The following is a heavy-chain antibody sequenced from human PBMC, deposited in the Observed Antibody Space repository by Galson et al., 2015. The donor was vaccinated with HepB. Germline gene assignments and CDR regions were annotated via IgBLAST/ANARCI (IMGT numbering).Heavy chain of an antibody. D-gene: IGHD3-9*01. CDR2: IWWDGTHD. V-gene: IGHV3-33*01. CDR1: GFTFSGYG. J-gene: IGHJ3*02. Sequence: SLRLSCAASGFTFSGYGMHWVRQAPGKGLEWAASIWWDGTHDSYADSVKGRFTVSRDNSKNTVHLEMNGLRLEDTAVYYCAREGPQTGTSSFDIWGQGTMVTVSS. CDR3: AREGPQTGTSSFDI.